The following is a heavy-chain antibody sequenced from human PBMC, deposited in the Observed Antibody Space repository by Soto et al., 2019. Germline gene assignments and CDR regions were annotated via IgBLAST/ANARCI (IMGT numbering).Heavy chain of an antibody. D-gene: IGHD2-2*01. CDR1: GGTFSSYA. CDR2: IIPIFGTA. Sequence: VASVKVSCKACGGTFSSYAISWVRQAPGQGLEWMGGIIPIFGTANYAQKFQGRVTITADESTSTAYMELSSLRSEDTAVYYCGSSWTIGYCSSTRCRYFDCWGQGTLVIVA. CDR3: GSSWTIGYCSSTRCRYFDC. J-gene: IGHJ4*02. V-gene: IGHV1-69*13.